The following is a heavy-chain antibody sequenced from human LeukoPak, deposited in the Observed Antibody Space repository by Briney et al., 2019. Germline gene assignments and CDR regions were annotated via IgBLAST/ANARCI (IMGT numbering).Heavy chain of an antibody. CDR1: GFTFSSYG. J-gene: IGHJ4*02. CDR3: AKVAKYYYGSETYYFFEH. CDR2: IKQDGTEK. D-gene: IGHD3-10*01. V-gene: IGHV3-7*01. Sequence: GGSLRLSCAASGFTFSSYGMSWVRQAPGKGLEWVANIKQDGTEKYYVDSVKGRFTISRDNAKNSLYLQMNSLRVEDTAVYYCAKVAKYYYGSETYYFFEHWGQGTPVTASS.